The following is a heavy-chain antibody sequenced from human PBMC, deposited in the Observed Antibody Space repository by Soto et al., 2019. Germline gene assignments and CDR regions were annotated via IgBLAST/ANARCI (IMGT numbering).Heavy chain of an antibody. CDR2: ISYDGSNK. V-gene: IGHV3-30*18. Sequence: PGGSLRLSCAASGFTFSSYGMHWVLQAPGKGLEWVSVISYDGSNKYYADSVKGRFTISRDNSKNTLYLQMKSLRGEDTALYYCEKHRNYYDNSGFDYWGQGTQVTVYS. J-gene: IGHJ4*02. CDR3: EKHRNYYDNSGFDY. CDR1: GFTFSSYG. D-gene: IGHD3-22*01.